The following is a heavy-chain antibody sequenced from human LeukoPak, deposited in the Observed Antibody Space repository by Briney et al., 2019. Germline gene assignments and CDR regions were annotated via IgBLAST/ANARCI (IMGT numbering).Heavy chain of an antibody. V-gene: IGHV3-7*01. J-gene: IGHJ4*02. CDR3: ARDNLYYYGSGSFLDY. D-gene: IGHD3-10*01. CDR1: GFTFSSYW. Sequence: GGSLRPSCAASGFTFSSYWMSWVRQAPGKGLEWVANIKQDGSEKYYVDSVKGRFTISRDNAKNSLYLQMNSLRAEDTVVYYCARDNLYYYGSGSFLDYWGQGTLVTVSS. CDR2: IKQDGSEK.